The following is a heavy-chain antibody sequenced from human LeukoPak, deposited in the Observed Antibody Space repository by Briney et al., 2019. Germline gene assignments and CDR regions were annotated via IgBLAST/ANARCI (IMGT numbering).Heavy chain of an antibody. J-gene: IGHJ4*02. CDR1: GFTFSSYD. CDR2: IRYDGTNK. D-gene: IGHD3-10*01. Sequence: PGGSLRLSCAASGFTFSSYDMHWVRQAPGKGLEWVAFIRYDGTNKFYPDSVKGRFTISRDNSKNTLYLQMNSLRSEDTAVYYCATLPPYGSGSYDYWGQGTLVTVSS. CDR3: ATLPPYGSGSYDY. V-gene: IGHV3-30*02.